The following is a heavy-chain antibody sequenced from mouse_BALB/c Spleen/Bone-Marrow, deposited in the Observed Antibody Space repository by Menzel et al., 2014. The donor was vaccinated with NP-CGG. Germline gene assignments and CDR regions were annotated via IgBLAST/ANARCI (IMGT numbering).Heavy chain of an antibody. CDR3: ARSGRYGAYYAMDY. J-gene: IGHJ4*01. CDR2: ISTYYGDA. CDR1: GYTFTDYA. D-gene: IGHD2-14*01. Sequence: VKLVESGAELVRPGVSVKISCKGSGYTFTDYAMHWVKQSHAKSLEWIGVISTYYGDASYNQKFKGKATMTVDKSSSTASMELSRLTSEDSAIYYCARSGRYGAYYAMDYWGQRTSVTVSS. V-gene: IGHV1S137*01.